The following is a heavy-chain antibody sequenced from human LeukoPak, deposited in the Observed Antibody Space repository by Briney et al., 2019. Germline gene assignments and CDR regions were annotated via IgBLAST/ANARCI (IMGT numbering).Heavy chain of an antibody. V-gene: IGHV4-4*07. CDR1: GGSISGYF. CDR2: IYTSGST. Sequence: SETLSLTCTVSGGSISGYFWSWIRQPAGKGLEWIGRIYTSGSTYYNPSLKSRLPMSVDTDTSKNQFCLKLSSVTAADTAVYYCARSGYNNWFDPWGQGTLVTVSS. CDR3: ARSGYNNWFDP. D-gene: IGHD5-24*01. J-gene: IGHJ5*02.